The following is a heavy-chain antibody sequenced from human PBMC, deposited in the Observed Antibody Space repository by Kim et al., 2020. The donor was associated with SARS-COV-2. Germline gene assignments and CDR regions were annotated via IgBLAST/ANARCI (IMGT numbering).Heavy chain of an antibody. J-gene: IGHJ3*02. CDR3: ARRVGAPYEAFDI. CDR2: ISSSSSYI. V-gene: IGHV3-21*01. Sequence: GGSLRLSCAASGFTFSSYSMNWVRQAPGKGLEWVSSISSSSSYIYYADSVKGRFTISRDNAKNSLYLQMNSLRAEDTAVYYCARRVGAPYEAFDIWGQGTMVTVSS. D-gene: IGHD1-26*01. CDR1: GFTFSSYS.